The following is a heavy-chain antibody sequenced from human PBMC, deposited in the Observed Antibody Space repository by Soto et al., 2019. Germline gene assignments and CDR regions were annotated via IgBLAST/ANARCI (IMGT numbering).Heavy chain of an antibody. CDR1: GGTFSSYA. CDR3: ASRLRVVTALRYYYYGMDV. D-gene: IGHD2-21*02. J-gene: IGHJ6*02. Sequence: GASVKVSCKASGGTFSSYAISWVRQAPGQGLEWMGGIIPIFGTANYAQKFQGRVTITADESTSTAYMELSSLRSEDTPVYYCASRLRVVTALRYYYYGMDVWGQGTTVTVSS. CDR2: IIPIFGTA. V-gene: IGHV1-69*13.